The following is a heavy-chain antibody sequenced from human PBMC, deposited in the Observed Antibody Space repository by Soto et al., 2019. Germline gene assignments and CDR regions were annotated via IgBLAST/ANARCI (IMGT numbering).Heavy chain of an antibody. J-gene: IGHJ6*02. V-gene: IGHV3-23*01. CDR1: GFIFSRHA. Sequence: PGGSLRLSCAASGFIFSRHAMTWVRQTPGRGLEWVSSISCSGDSTFYADSVKGRFTLSRDNFRNTLYLQMNGLSAADTAVYYCAKPIETAEYFFYDLDVWGQGTTVTVSS. CDR2: ISCSGDST. D-gene: IGHD3-3*01. CDR3: AKPIETAEYFFYDLDV.